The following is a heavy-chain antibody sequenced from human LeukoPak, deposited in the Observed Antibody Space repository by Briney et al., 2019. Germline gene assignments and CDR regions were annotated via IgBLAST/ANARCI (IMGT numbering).Heavy chain of an antibody. CDR1: GFTFSSYS. Sequence: GGSLRLSCAASGFTFSSYSMNWVRQAPGKGLEWVSYISSSSSTIYYADSVKGRFTISSDNAKNSLYLQMNSLRAEDTAVYYCARDLTHYDSSAGWFDPWGQGTLVTVSS. V-gene: IGHV3-48*04. CDR2: ISSSSSTI. CDR3: ARDLTHYDSSAGWFDP. J-gene: IGHJ5*02. D-gene: IGHD3-22*01.